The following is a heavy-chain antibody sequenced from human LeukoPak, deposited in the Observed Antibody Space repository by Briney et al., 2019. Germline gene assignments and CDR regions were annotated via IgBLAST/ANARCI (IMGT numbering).Heavy chain of an antibody. CDR3: ASTSMRTYYYDSSGYPLDY. CDR1: GGSISSYY. CDR2: IYYSGST. V-gene: IGHV4-59*01. Sequence: PSETLSLTCTVSGGSISSYYWSWIRQPPGKGLEWIGYIYYSGSTNYNPSLKSRVTISVDTSKNQFSLKLSSVTAADTAVYYCASTSMRTYYYDSSGYPLDYWGQGTLVTVSS. D-gene: IGHD3-22*01. J-gene: IGHJ4*02.